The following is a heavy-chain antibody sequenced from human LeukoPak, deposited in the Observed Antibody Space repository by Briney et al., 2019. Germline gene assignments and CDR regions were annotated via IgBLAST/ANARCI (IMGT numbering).Heavy chain of an antibody. CDR3: ARRGVWGSYRYFDY. CDR1: GDSISRYY. CDR2: IYYSGST. J-gene: IGHJ4*02. D-gene: IGHD3-16*02. Sequence: PSETLSLTCTVSGDSISRYYWSWIRQPPGKGLEWNGYIYYSGSTNYNPSLKSRVTISIDTSKNQFSLKLSSVTAADTAVYYCARRGVWGSYRYFDYWGQGTLVTVSS. V-gene: IGHV4-59*01.